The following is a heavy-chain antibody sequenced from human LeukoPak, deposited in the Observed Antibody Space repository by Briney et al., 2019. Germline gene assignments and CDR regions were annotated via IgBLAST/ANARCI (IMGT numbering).Heavy chain of an antibody. Sequence: QPGGSLRLSCAASGFTFSSYEMNWVRQAPGKGLEWVSYISSSGSTIYYADSVKGRFTISRDNAKKSLYLQMNSLRAEDTAFYYCARDVLYRLDQNSGWYGFDSWGQGTLVTVSS. CDR2: ISSSGSTI. J-gene: IGHJ4*02. V-gene: IGHV3-48*03. D-gene: IGHD6-19*01. CDR3: ARDVLYRLDQNSGWYGFDS. CDR1: GFTFSSYE.